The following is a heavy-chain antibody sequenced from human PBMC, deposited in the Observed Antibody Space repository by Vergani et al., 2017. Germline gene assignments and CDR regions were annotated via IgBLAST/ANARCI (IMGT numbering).Heavy chain of an antibody. CDR3: ARDSCSSTSCYLEQQREAYYFDY. CDR1: GFTFSSYA. CDR2: ISGSGGST. V-gene: IGHV3-23*01. D-gene: IGHD2-2*01. Sequence: EVQLLESGGGLVQPGGSLRLSCAASGFTFSSYAMSWVRQAPGKGLEWVSAISGSGGSTYYADSVKGRFTISRDNSKNTLYLQMNSLRAEDTAVYYCARDSCSSTSCYLEQQREAYYFDYWGQGTLVTVSS. J-gene: IGHJ4*02.